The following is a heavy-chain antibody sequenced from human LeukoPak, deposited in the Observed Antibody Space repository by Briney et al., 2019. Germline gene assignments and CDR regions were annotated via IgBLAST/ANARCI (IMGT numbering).Heavy chain of an antibody. V-gene: IGHV2-5*02. J-gene: IGHJ4*02. CDR1: GFSLNTRGVG. D-gene: IGHD4-23*01. Sequence: SGPTLVKPTQTLTLTCTFSGFSLNTRGVGVGWIRQPPGKALEWLALVYWDDDKRYSPSLESRLTITKDTSKNQVVLTMTNMDPVDTGTYYCAHSLGDGNSCYFDYWGQGTLVTVSS. CDR3: AHSLGDGNSCYFDY. CDR2: VYWDDDK.